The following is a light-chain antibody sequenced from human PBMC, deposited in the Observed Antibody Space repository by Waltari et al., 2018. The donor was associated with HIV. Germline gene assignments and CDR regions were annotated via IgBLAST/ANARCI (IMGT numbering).Light chain of an antibody. CDR2: SNN. J-gene: IGLJ2*01. CDR3: GTWDSSLNGWAV. CDR1: NSNIGSDA. Sequence: QSVLTQPPPASGTPGQPGTLFCSGSNSNIGSDAVNLYQQLPGTAPKVLIYSNNQRPSGVPDRFSGSKSGNSASLAISGLQFDDEADYYCGTWDSSLNGWAVFGGGTKLTVL. V-gene: IGLV1-44*01.